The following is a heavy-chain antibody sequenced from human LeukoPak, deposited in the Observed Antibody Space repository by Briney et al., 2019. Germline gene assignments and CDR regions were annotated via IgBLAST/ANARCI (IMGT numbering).Heavy chain of an antibody. CDR1: GYTFTGYY. J-gene: IGHJ4*02. V-gene: IGHV1-2*02. CDR2: INPNSGGT. Sequence: ASVKVSCKASGYTFTGYYMHWVRQAPGQGLEWMGWINPNSGGTNYAQKFQGRVTMTRDTSISAVYMELSRLKSDDTAVYYCARDGTGVYNLVQYWGQGTLVTVSS. CDR3: ARDGTGVYNLVQY. D-gene: IGHD5-24*01.